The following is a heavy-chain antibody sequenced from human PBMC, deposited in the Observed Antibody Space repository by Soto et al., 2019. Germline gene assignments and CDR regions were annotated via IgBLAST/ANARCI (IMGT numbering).Heavy chain of an antibody. D-gene: IGHD3-22*01. CDR3: ARARNYYDSSGYYYFDY. Sequence: GESLKISCAASGFTFSSYSMNWVRQAPGKGLEWGSYISSSSSTIYYADSLKGQFTSSRDNAKNSLYLQMNRLRDEDTAVYYCARARNYYDSSGYYYFDYWGQGTLVTVSS. CDR2: ISSSSSTI. CDR1: GFTFSSYS. J-gene: IGHJ4*02. V-gene: IGHV3-48*02.